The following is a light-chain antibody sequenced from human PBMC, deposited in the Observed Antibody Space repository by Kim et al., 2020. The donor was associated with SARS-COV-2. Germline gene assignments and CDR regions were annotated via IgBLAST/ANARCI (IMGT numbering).Light chain of an antibody. CDR3: SSYTSSSTWV. V-gene: IGLV2-14*03. J-gene: IGLJ3*02. Sequence: GQSFTISCTGTSSDVGGYNYVSWYQQHPGKAPKFMIYDVSNRPSGVSNRFSASKSGNTASLTISGLQAEDEADYYCSSYTSSSTWVFGGGTQLTVL. CDR2: DVS. CDR1: SSDVGGYNY.